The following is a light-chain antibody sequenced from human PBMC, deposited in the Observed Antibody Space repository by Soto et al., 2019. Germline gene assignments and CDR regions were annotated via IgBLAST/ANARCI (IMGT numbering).Light chain of an antibody. CDR2: AES. CDR1: QSISTY. V-gene: IGKV1-39*01. Sequence: DIQMTESPSFLSAAVGDRFSSSCLANQSISTYLNWYQHKPGKATTFLIPAESSLQSRVPPRFSGSGSGKEFTLTISSLQPEDFATYYCQQGYRPPRTFGQVTKVAIK. CDR3: QQGYRPPRT. J-gene: IGKJ1*01.